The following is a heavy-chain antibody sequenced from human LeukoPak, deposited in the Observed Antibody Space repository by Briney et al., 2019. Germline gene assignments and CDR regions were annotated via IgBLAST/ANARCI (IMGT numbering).Heavy chain of an antibody. J-gene: IGHJ4*02. D-gene: IGHD1-14*01. CDR2: ISGSGGST. CDR1: GFTFSSYA. Sequence: PGGSLRLSCAASGFTFSSYAMSWVRQAPGKGLEWVSAISGSGGSTYYADSVKGRFTISRDNSKNTLYLQMNSLRAEDTAVYYCADSERVFSYGTPSYFDYWGQGTLVTVSS. V-gene: IGHV3-23*01. CDR3: ADSERVFSYGTPSYFDY.